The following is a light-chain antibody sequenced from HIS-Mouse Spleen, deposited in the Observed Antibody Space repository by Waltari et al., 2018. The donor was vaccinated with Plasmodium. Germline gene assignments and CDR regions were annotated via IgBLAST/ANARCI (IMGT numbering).Light chain of an antibody. CDR2: AAS. V-gene: IGKV1-9*01. CDR3: QQLLT. Sequence: DIQLTQSPSFLSASVGDRVTITCRASQGISSYLAWYQQKPGKAPKLLIYAASTLQSGVPSRFSGSGAGTEFTLTISSLQPEDFATYYCQQLLTFGGGTKVEIK. J-gene: IGKJ4*01. CDR1: QGISSY.